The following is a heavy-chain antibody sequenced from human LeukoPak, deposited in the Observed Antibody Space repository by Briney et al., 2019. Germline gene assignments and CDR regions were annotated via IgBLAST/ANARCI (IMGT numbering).Heavy chain of an antibody. Sequence: GGSLRLSCAASGFTFSGYGMHWVRQAPGKGLEWVSFIRYDGSDKYYADSVKGRFTISRDNSKNTLYLQMNSLRVEDTAVYYCARTMIVVAHSDYWGQGTLVTVSS. J-gene: IGHJ4*02. CDR1: GFTFSGYG. D-gene: IGHD3-22*01. CDR3: ARTMIVVAHSDY. V-gene: IGHV3-30*02. CDR2: IRYDGSDK.